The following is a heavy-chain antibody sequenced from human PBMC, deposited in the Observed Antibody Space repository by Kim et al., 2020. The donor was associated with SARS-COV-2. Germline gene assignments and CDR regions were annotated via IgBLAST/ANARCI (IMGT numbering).Heavy chain of an antibody. D-gene: IGHD5-12*01. J-gene: IGHJ4*02. CDR3: AMGEMATIGDY. V-gene: IGHV3-66*01. CDR1: GFTVSSNY. Sequence: GGSLRLSCAASGFTVSSNYMSWVRQAPGKGLEWVSVIYSGGSTYYADSVKGRFTISRDNSKNTPYLQMNSLKAEDTAVYYCAMGEMATIGDYWGQGPLVTVSS. CDR2: IYSGGST.